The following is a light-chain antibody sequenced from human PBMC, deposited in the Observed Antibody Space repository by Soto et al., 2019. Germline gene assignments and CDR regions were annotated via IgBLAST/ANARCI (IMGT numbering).Light chain of an antibody. CDR2: DAS. CDR1: QGVSSY. Sequence: ETVLPQFSAPLSLSQGGRATLSCRARQGVSSYLAWYQQKPGQAPRLLIYDASNRATGIPARFSGRGSATDFTLTSSSVEPEDFAVYCCHHRGNGITFGQGTRLEIK. CDR3: HHRGNGIT. V-gene: IGKV3-11*01. J-gene: IGKJ5*01.